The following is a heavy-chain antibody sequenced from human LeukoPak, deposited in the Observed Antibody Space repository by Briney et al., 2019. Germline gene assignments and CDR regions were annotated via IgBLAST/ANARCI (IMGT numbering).Heavy chain of an antibody. CDR2: ISAYNGNT. CDR3: ARVVRGCCSGGSCSTYNWFNP. J-gene: IGHJ5*02. V-gene: IGHV1-18*01. CDR1: GYTFTSYG. D-gene: IGHD2-15*01. Sequence: ASVKVSCKASGYTFTSYGISWVRQAPGQGLEWMGWISAYNGNTNYAQKLQGRVTMTTDTSTSTAYMELRSLRSDDTAVYYCARVVRGCCSGGSCSTYNWFNPWGQGTLATVSS.